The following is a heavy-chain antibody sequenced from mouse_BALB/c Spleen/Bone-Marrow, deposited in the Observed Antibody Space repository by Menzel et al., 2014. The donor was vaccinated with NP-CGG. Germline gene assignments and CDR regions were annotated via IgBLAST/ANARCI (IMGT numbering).Heavy chain of an antibody. V-gene: IGHV14-3*02. J-gene: IGHJ3*01. D-gene: IGHD1-1*01. CDR3: ANYYYDSSLFAY. Sequence: EVQVVESGAELVKPGASVKLSCTASGFNIKDTYMHWVKQRPEQGLEWIGRIDPANGNTKYDPKFQGKATITADTSSNTAYLQLSSLTSEDTAVYYCANYYYDSSLFAYWGQGTLVTVSA. CDR2: IDPANGNT. CDR1: GFNIKDTY.